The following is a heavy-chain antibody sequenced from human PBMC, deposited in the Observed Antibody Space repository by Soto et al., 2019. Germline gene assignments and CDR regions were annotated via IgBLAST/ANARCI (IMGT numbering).Heavy chain of an antibody. V-gene: IGHV1-18*01. Sequence: GXSVKVACNASGYPFTSYGIIWVRQAPRQGLEWMGWISAYNGNTNYAQKLQGRVTMTTDTSTSTAYMELRSLRSDDTAVYYCARGIADSRTPYYYYGMDVWGQGTTVPVSS. CDR2: ISAYNGNT. CDR3: ARGIADSRTPYYYYGMDV. J-gene: IGHJ6*02. D-gene: IGHD6-13*01. CDR1: GYPFTSYG.